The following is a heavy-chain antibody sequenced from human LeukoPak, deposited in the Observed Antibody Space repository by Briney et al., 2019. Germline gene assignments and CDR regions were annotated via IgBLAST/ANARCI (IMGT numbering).Heavy chain of an antibody. CDR2: ITNDGSST. Sequence: TGGSLRLSCAASGLTFSSHWMHWVRQAPGKGLVWVSRITNDGSSTTYADSVKGRFTISRDNAKNTLYLQVNSLRAEDTAVYYCAKGGKWDVTPFDYWGQGTLVTVSS. CDR3: AKGGKWDVTPFDY. J-gene: IGHJ4*02. CDR1: GLTFSSHW. V-gene: IGHV3-74*01. D-gene: IGHD1-26*01.